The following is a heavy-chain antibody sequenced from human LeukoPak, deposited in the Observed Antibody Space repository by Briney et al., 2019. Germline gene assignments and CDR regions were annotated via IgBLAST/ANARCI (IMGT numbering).Heavy chain of an antibody. CDR3: AKAVFAMVVTAPLADY. CDR2: ISYDGSNK. CDR1: GFTFSSYA. J-gene: IGHJ4*02. V-gene: IGHV3-30-3*01. D-gene: IGHD2-21*02. Sequence: GGSLRLSCAASGFTFSSYAMHWVRQAPGKGLEWVAVISYDGSNKYYADSVKGRFTLSRDNSKNTLYLQMNSLRAEDTAVYYCAKAVFAMVVTAPLADYWGQGTLVTVSS.